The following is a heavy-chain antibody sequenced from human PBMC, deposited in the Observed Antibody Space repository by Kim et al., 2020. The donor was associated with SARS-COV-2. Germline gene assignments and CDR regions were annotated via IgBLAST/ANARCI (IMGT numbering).Heavy chain of an antibody. CDR1: GFTFNGYW. J-gene: IGHJ4*02. CDR2: ITEDVTEE. V-gene: IGHV3-7*01. CDR3: ARGAGFLIDY. Sequence: GGSLRLSCAASGFTFNGYWMNWVRQAPGKGLEWVAIITEDVTEEYYLDSVKGRFTISRDNAQNSLYLQMNSLRAEDTAVYFCARGAGFLIDYWGQGTLVTVSS.